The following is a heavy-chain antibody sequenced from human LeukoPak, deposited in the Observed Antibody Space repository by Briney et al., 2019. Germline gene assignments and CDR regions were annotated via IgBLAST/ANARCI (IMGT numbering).Heavy chain of an antibody. CDR3: ARRRSSGWTGRGAFDI. CDR2: IYPGDSDT. V-gene: IGHV5-51*01. J-gene: IGHJ3*02. CDR1: GYSFTSYW. D-gene: IGHD6-19*01. Sequence: GESLKISCKGSGYSFTSYWIGWVRQMPGKGLEWMGIIYPGDSDTRYSPSFQGQVTISADKSISTAYLQWSSLKASDTAMYYCARRRSSGWTGRGAFDIWGQGTMVTVSS.